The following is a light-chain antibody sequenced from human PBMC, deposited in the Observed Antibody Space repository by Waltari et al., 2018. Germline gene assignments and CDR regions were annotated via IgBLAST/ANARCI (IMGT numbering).Light chain of an antibody. J-gene: IGLJ2*01. V-gene: IGLV2-23*02. CDR3: FSYAGSSTFK. CDR2: EVT. CDR1: SSDVGRYNF. Sequence: QSALTQPASVSGSPGQSITIPCPGTSSDVGRYNFVSWYQHHPGKAPKLIIYEVTTRPLGVSDRFSGSKSDNTASLTISGLQAEDEADYYCFSYAGSSTFKFGGGTMLTVL.